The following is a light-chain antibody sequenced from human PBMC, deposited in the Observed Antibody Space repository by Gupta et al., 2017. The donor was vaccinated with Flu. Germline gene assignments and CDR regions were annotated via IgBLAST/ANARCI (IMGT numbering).Light chain of an antibody. V-gene: IGKV3-15*01. CDR1: QSVSSN. CDR2: GAS. CDR3: QQENSCPGT. Sequence: EIVMTQSPATLSVSPGERATLSCRASQSVSSNLAWYQQKPGQAPRLLIYGASTRDTGIPARFSGSGSGTEFTLTISSRQSEDFAVYYCQQENSCPGTFGQGTKVEIK. J-gene: IGKJ1*01.